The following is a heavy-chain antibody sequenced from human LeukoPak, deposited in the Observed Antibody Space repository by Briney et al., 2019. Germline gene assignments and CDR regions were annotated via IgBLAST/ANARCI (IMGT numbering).Heavy chain of an antibody. J-gene: IGHJ3*02. Sequence: GGSLRLSCAASGFTFSTYGMSWVRQAPGKGLEWVSAISGSGGSTHYADSVKGRFTISRDNSKNTLYLQMNSLRAEDTAVYYCAKLSSSWYGVPDAFDIWGQGTMVTVSS. CDR1: GFTFSTYG. V-gene: IGHV3-23*01. CDR2: ISGSGGST. D-gene: IGHD6-13*01. CDR3: AKLSSSWYGVPDAFDI.